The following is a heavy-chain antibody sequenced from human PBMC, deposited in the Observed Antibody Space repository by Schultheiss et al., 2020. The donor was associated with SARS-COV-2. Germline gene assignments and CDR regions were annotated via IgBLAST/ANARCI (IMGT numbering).Heavy chain of an antibody. D-gene: IGHD3-22*01. J-gene: IGHJ3*02. CDR2: IWYDGSNK. V-gene: IGHV3-33*06. CDR3: AKVRYYDSSGYYYRPDAFDI. Sequence: GGSLRLSCAASGFTFSSYGMHWVRQAPGKGLEWVAVIWYDGSNKYYADSVKGRFTISRDNSKNTLYLQMNSLRAEDTAVYYCAKVRYYDSSGYYYRPDAFDIWGQGTTVTVSS. CDR1: GFTFSSYG.